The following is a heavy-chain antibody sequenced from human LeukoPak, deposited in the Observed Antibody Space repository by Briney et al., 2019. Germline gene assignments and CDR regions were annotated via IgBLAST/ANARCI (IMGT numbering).Heavy chain of an antibody. J-gene: IGHJ4*02. V-gene: IGHV5-51*01. CDR3: ARLRGLESYSSHLTYFDY. CDR1: GYSFTSYW. Sequence: GESLEISCKGSGYSFTSYWIGWVRQMPGKGLEWMGIIYPGDSDTRYGPSFQGQVTISADKSISTAYLQWSSLKASDTAMYYCARLRGLESYSSHLTYFDYWGQGTLVTVSS. D-gene: IGHD6-13*01. CDR2: IYPGDSDT.